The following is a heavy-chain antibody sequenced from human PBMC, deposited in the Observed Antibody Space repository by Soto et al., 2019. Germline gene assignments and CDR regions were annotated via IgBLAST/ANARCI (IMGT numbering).Heavy chain of an antibody. CDR1: GGSFSSNP. CDR3: ARGGRGYSSAPRYYFDS. D-gene: IGHD5-18*01. V-gene: IGHV1-69*01. CDR2: IIPIFATV. Sequence: QVQLVQSGSEVKKPGSSVKVSCKASGGSFSSNPISWVRQAPGQGLEWMAGIIPIFATVHYAQKFQGRVTITADESTSTAYMELTSLRSEDTAVYFCARGGRGYSSAPRYYFDSWGKGTLVTVSS. J-gene: IGHJ4*02.